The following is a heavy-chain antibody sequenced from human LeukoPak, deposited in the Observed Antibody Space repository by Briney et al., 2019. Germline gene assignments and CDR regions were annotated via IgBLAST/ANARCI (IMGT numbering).Heavy chain of an antibody. J-gene: IGHJ4*02. CDR1: GGSISSGTHY. Sequence: SETLSLTCTVSGGSISSGTHYYNWIRQHPGKGLEWIGYIYYTGITSYNPSLRGRVSMSVDTSVNQVSLKVTSLTAADTAVYFCASQYGSGHYHFDYWGQGTLVFVSP. V-gene: IGHV4-31*03. CDR2: IYYTGIT. D-gene: IGHD3-10*01. CDR3: ASQYGSGHYHFDY.